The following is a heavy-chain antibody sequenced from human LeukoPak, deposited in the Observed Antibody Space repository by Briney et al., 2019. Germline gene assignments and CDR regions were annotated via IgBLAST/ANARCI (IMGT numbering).Heavy chain of an antibody. Sequence: PSETLSLTCTVSGGSISSGGYYWSWIRQHPGKGLEWIGYIYYSGSTYYNPSLKSRVTISVDTSKNQFSLRLSSVTAADTAVYYCARDSSSQGDNWFDPGAREPWSPSPQ. CDR1: GGSISSGGYY. CDR3: ARDSSSQGDNWFDP. CDR2: IYYSGST. J-gene: IGHJ5*02. V-gene: IGHV4-31*03. D-gene: IGHD6-6*01.